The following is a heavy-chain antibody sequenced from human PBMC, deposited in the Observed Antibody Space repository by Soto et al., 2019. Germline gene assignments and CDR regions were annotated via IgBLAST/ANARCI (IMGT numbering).Heavy chain of an antibody. CDR2: ITGSGGDT. J-gene: IGHJ2*01. D-gene: IGHD3-3*01. CDR1: GFSFSSYA. Sequence: TGGSLRLSCAASGFSFSSYAMSWVRQAPGKGLDWVSAITGSGGDTHYADSVKGRFTVSRDDSKNRLYLQMNSLRTEDTAIYYCARVSGTITIFGVLIPTHWYFDLWGRGTLVTVSS. V-gene: IGHV3-23*01. CDR3: ARVSGTITIFGVLIPTHWYFDL.